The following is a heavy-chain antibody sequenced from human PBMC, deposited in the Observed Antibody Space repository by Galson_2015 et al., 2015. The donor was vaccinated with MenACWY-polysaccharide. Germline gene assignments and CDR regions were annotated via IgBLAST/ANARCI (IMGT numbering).Heavy chain of an antibody. D-gene: IGHD4-17*01. CDR3: ARDLYDYGDYFSAESDY. CDR2: INPSGGST. J-gene: IGHJ4*02. V-gene: IGHV1-46*01. Sequence: SGYTFTSYYMHWVRQAPGQGLEWMGIINPSGGSTSYAQKFQGRVTMTRDTSTSTVYMELSSLRSEDTAVYYCARDLYDYGDYFSAESDYWGQGTLVTVSS. CDR1: GYTFTSYY.